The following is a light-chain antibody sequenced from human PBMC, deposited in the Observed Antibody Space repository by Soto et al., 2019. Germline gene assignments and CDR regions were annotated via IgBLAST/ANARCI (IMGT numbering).Light chain of an antibody. V-gene: IGKV1-39*01. J-gene: IGKJ4*01. CDR1: RAIPNH. CDR2: TAS. Sequence: DVQLTQSPSPLSASVGDRVSISCRASRAIPNHLNWYQQKPGKAPILLVYTASTLETGVPSRFSGSGYGTHFTLTIDNLQPEDVATYFCQQNYITPLTFGGGTKVDIK. CDR3: QQNYITPLT.